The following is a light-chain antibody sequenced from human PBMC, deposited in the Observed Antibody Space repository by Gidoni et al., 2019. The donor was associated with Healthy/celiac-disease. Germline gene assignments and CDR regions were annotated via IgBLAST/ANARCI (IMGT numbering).Light chain of an antibody. Sequence: QSALTQPRSVSASPGQSVTISCTGTSSDVGGYNYVSWYHHHPGKAPNLMIYDVSKRPSGVPDRFSGSKSGNTASLTISGLQAEDEDDYYCCAYAGSYTYVFGTGTKVTVL. V-gene: IGLV2-11*01. CDR1: SSDVGGYNY. J-gene: IGLJ1*01. CDR3: CAYAGSYTYV. CDR2: DVS.